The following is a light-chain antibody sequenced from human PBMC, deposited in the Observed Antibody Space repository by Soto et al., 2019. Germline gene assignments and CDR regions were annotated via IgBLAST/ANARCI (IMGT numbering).Light chain of an antibody. CDR2: DVR. CDR1: SSDVGGYNH. CDR3: SSYTSSSPLVV. V-gene: IGLV2-14*01. J-gene: IGLJ2*01. Sequence: QSALTQPASVSGSPGQSITISCTGTSSDVGGYNHVSWYQQHPGKAPKVMIYDVRNRPSGVSNRFSGSKSGNTASLTISGLQAEDEADYYCSSYTSSSPLVVFGGGTKVTVL.